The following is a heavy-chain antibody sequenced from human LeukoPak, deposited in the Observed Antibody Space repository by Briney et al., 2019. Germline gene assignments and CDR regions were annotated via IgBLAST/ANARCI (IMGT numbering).Heavy chain of an antibody. CDR3: ARAYYSGSGSSTWFAP. Sequence: ETLSLTCIVSGGSISSSNYYWGWIRQPPGKGLEWIGSIYYSGSTYYNPSLKSRVAISVDTSKNQFSLKLSSVTAADTAVYYCARAYYSGSGSSTWFAPWGQGTLVTVSS. J-gene: IGHJ5*02. CDR1: GGSISSSNYY. CDR2: IYYSGST. V-gene: IGHV4-39*07. D-gene: IGHD3-10*01.